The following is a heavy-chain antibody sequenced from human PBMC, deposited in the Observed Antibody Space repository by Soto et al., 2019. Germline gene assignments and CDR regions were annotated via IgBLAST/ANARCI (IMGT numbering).Heavy chain of an antibody. CDR3: ARDDDYDDNGLDL. J-gene: IGHJ4*02. Sequence: QGQLVESGGGVVQPGRSLRLSCAASGFAFSNHGMHWVRQAPGKGLEWLAVIVREGSEKFYADSVKGRFTISRDNSKNTLYLEMSSLRADYTAVYYCARDDDYDDNGLDLWGQGTLVTVSS. CDR1: GFAFSNHG. V-gene: IGHV3-33*01. D-gene: IGHD4-17*01. CDR2: IVREGSEK.